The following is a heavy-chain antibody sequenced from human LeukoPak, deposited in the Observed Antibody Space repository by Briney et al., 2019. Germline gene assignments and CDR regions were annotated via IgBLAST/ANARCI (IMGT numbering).Heavy chain of an antibody. Sequence: PGGTLRLSCAASGFTFTGYGMSWVRQAPGKGLEWLSTISYSGRSTYYADSVKGRFTISRDNAKNSLYLQMNSLRAEDTAVYYCARTDIVVVVAATREYYYYMDVWGKGTTVTVSS. D-gene: IGHD2-15*01. V-gene: IGHV3-23*01. CDR1: GFTFTGYG. J-gene: IGHJ6*03. CDR3: ARTDIVVVVAATREYYYYMDV. CDR2: ISYSGRST.